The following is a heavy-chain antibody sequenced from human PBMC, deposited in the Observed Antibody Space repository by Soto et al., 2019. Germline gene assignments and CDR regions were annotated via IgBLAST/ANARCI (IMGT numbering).Heavy chain of an antibody. J-gene: IGHJ4*02. Sequence: ASVKVSCKASGYTFTSYGISWVRQAPGQGLEWMGWISAYNGNTNYAQKLQGRVTMTTDTSTSTAYMELRSLRSDDTAVYYCARDEGSSWYRAGTLDYWGQGTLVTVSS. D-gene: IGHD6-13*01. CDR2: ISAYNGNT. V-gene: IGHV1-18*01. CDR3: ARDEGSSWYRAGTLDY. CDR1: GYTFTSYG.